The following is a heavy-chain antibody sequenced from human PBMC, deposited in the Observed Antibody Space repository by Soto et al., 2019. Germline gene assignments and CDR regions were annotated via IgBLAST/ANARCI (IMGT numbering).Heavy chain of an antibody. D-gene: IGHD3-22*01. CDR3: ARDGQSYYDSSGYYGFDY. V-gene: IGHV1-69*13. CDR2: IIPIFGTA. J-gene: IGHJ4*02. Sequence: SVKVSCKASGGTFSSYAISWVRQAPGQGLEWMGGIIPIFGTANYAQKFQGRVTITADESTSTAYMELSSLRSEDTAVYYCARDGQSYYDSSGYYGFDYWGQGTLVTAPQ. CDR1: GGTFSSYA.